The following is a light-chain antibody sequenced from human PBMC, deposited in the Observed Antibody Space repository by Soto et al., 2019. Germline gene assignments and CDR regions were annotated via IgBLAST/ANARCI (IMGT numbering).Light chain of an antibody. CDR2: RAS. V-gene: IGKV3D-7*01. CDR3: LQYHNLWA. Sequence: LVLLQSPATVSLSPGESSPLSCGASQSVSSSYVAWYQHKPGQPPRLLIYRASTRATGIPARFSGSGSGTEFTLTISSLQSEDFTVYSRLQYHNLWAFGQGTKVDIK. J-gene: IGKJ1*01. CDR1: QSVSSSY.